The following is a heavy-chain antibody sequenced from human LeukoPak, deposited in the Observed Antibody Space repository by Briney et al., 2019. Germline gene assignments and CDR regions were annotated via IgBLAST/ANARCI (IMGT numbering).Heavy chain of an antibody. D-gene: IGHD1-1*01. J-gene: IGHJ6*02. CDR1: GFTFKSYW. Sequence: GGSLRLSCAASGFTFKSYWMTWVRQAPGKGLEWVANIKQDGSEKYYVDSVKGRFTISRDNAKNSLYLQMNSLRAEDTAVYYCAGLYNMDVWGQGTTVTVSS. CDR3: AGLYNMDV. CDR2: IKQDGSEK. V-gene: IGHV3-7*01.